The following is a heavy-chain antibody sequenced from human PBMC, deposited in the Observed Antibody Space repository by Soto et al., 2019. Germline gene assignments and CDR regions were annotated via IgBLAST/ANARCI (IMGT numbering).Heavy chain of an antibody. CDR2: IYPGDSDT. V-gene: IGHV5-51*01. D-gene: IGHD2-2*02. CDR1: GYSFTSYW. J-gene: IGHJ6*02. Sequence: TGESLKISCKGSGYSFTSYWIGWVRQMPGKGLEWMGIIYPGDSDTRYSPSFQGQVTISADKSISTAYLQWSSLKASDTAMYYCARMTLDIVVVPAAIRPFYYYGMDVWGQGTTVTVSS. CDR3: ARMTLDIVVVPAAIRPFYYYGMDV.